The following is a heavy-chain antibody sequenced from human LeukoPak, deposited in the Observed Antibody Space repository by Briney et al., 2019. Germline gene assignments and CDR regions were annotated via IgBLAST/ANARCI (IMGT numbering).Heavy chain of an antibody. CDR1: GGSISSGDYY. Sequence: SETLSLTCTVSGGSISSGDYYWSWIRQPPGKGLEWIGYIYYSGSTYYNPSLKGRVTISVDTSKNQFSLKLSSVTAADTAVYYCASDYGGNEGYFDYWGQGTLVTVSS. CDR3: ASDYGGNEGYFDY. CDR2: IYYSGST. D-gene: IGHD4-23*01. V-gene: IGHV4-30-4*01. J-gene: IGHJ4*02.